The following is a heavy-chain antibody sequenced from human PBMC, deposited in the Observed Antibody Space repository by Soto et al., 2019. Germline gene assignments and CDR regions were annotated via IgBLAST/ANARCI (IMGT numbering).Heavy chain of an antibody. CDR1: NGSISSGY. CDR3: ARRTGSYLDY. CDR2: IYYGGSI. J-gene: IGHJ4*02. V-gene: IGHV4-59*01. Sequence: PSETLSLTCSVSNGSISSGYWTWIRQPPGKGLEWIGYIYYGGSINYNPSLKSRVIISVDTAKNQFSLSLSSVTAADTAVYYCARRTGSYLDYWGQGTLVTVSS. D-gene: IGHD6-19*01.